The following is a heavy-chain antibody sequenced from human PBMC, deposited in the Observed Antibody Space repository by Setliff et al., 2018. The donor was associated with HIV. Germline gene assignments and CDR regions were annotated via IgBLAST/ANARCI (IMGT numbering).Heavy chain of an antibody. D-gene: IGHD2-15*01. V-gene: IGHV1-69*06. CDR1: GGTLRRYG. J-gene: IGHJ4*02. CDR3: AKELSYCSGGNCYFDY. Sequence: VASVKVSCKAAGGTLRRYGISWVRQAPGQGLEWMGGHIPMFGTARYAQKFQGRVTITADKSTRTAYMELSSLRSEDTAVYYCAKELSYCSGGNCYFDYWGQGTLVTVSS. CDR2: HIPMFGTA.